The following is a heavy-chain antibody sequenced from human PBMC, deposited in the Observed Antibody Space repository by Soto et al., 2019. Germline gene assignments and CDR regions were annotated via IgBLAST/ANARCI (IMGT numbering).Heavy chain of an antibody. Sequence: QLQLQESGPGLVKPSETLSLTCTVSGGSISSSSYYWGWIRQPPGKGLEWIGSIYYSGSTYYNPSLKSRVTISVDTSKNQFSLKLSSVTAADTAVYYCARQGFWSGYQNPGWFDPWGQGTLVTVSS. D-gene: IGHD3-3*01. CDR1: GGSISSSSYY. J-gene: IGHJ5*02. CDR2: IYYSGST. CDR3: ARQGFWSGYQNPGWFDP. V-gene: IGHV4-39*01.